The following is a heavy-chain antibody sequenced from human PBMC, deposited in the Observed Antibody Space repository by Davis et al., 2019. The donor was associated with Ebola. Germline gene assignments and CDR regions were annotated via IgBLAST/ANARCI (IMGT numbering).Heavy chain of an antibody. J-gene: IGHJ6*02. V-gene: IGHV3-30*03. CDR2: ISYDGSNK. Sequence: PGGSLRLSCAASGFTFSDYYMSWIRQAPGKGLEWVAVISYDGSNKYYADSVKGRFTISRDNSKNTLYLQMNSLRAEDTAVYYCARRYCSSTSPDCYYYGMDVWGQGTTVTVSS. CDR3: ARRYCSSTSPDCYYYGMDV. CDR1: GFTFSDYY. D-gene: IGHD2-2*01.